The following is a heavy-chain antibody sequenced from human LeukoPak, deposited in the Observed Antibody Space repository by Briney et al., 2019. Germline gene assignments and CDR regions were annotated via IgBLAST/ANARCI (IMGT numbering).Heavy chain of an antibody. D-gene: IGHD6-19*01. CDR1: GFTFGDYA. CDR3: SRDLIAVAENYYYYAMTS. CDR2: IRSKTFGGTT. Sequence: GGSLRLSCTGSGFTFGDYAMSWVRQAPGKGLEWVGFIRSKTFGGTTEYAASVKGRFTLSRDDSKSIAYLQMHSLKTEDTAVYYCSRDLIAVAENYYYYAMTSGAKGPRSPSP. J-gene: IGHJ6*02. V-gene: IGHV3-49*04.